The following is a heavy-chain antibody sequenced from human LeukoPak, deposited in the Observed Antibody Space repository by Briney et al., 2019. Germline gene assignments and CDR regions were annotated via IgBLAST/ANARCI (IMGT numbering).Heavy chain of an antibody. V-gene: IGHV1-69*01. CDR3: ARVRHDFWSEYSYYYMDV. J-gene: IGHJ6*03. CDR2: IIPIFGTA. D-gene: IGHD3-3*01. CDR1: GGTFSSYA. Sequence: SVKVSCKASGGTFSSYAISWVRQAPGQGLEWMGGIIPIFGTANYAQRFQGRVTITADESTSTAYMELSSLRSEDTAVYYCARVRHDFWSEYSYYYMDVWGKGTTVTVSS.